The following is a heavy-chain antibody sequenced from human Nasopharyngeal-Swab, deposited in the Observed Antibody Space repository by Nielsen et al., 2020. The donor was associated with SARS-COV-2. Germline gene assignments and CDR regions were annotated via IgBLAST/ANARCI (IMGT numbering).Heavy chain of an antibody. D-gene: IGHD3-10*01. CDR3: ARVAPLSTMVRGVHYGMDV. CDR2: IYYSGST. J-gene: IGHJ6*02. Sequence: RQAPGKGLEWLGSIYYSGSTYYNPSLKSRVTISVDTSKNQFSLKLSSVTAADTAVYYCARVAPLSTMVRGVHYGMDVWGQGTTVTVSS. V-gene: IGHV4-39*07.